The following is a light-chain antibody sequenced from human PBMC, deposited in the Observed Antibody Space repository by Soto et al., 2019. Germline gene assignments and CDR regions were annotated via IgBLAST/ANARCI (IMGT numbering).Light chain of an antibody. CDR2: GAS. CDR1: QSVSSSY. Sequence: EIVLTQSPGTLSLSPGERATLSCRASQSVSSSYLAWYQQKPGQAPRLLIYGASSRATGIPDRFSGSGSATDVTLPISRLEPQDFAVYYCQQYGSSPRFTFGPGTKVDIK. CDR3: QQYGSSPRFT. J-gene: IGKJ3*01. V-gene: IGKV3-20*01.